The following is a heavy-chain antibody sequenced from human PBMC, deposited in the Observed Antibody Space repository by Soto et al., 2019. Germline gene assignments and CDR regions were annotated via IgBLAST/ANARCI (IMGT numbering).Heavy chain of an antibody. V-gene: IGHV3-30*18. CDR2: ISYDGSNK. CDR1: GFTFSSYG. J-gene: IGHJ4*02. D-gene: IGHD3-3*01. CDR3: AKGSVIRFLEWFHSPDY. Sequence: PGGSLRLSCAASGFTFSSYGMHWVRQAPGKGLEWVAVISYDGSNKYYADSVKGRFTISRDNSKNTLYLQMNSLRAEDTAVYYCAKGSVIRFLEWFHSPDYWGQGTLVTVSS.